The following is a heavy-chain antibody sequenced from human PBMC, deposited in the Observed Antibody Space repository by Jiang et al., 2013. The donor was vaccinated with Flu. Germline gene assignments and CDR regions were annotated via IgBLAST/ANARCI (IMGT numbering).Heavy chain of an antibody. Sequence: VQLLESGGGLVQPGGSLRLSCAASGFTFSSYAMSWVRQAPGKGLEWVSAISGSGGSTYYADSVKGRFTISRDNSKNTLYLQMNSLRAEDTAVYYCAKIVLDYGDYVPDAFDIWGQGTMVTVSS. D-gene: IGHD4-17*01. CDR3: AKIVLDYGDYVPDAFDI. CDR1: GFTFSSYA. J-gene: IGHJ3*02. CDR2: ISGSGGST. V-gene: IGHV3-23*01.